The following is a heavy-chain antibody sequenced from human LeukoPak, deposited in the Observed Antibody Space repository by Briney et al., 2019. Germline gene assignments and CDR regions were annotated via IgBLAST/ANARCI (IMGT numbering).Heavy chain of an antibody. Sequence: SETLSLTCTVSGGSISSYYWSWIRQPPGKGLEWIGYIYYNGSTNYNPSLKSRVTISVDTSKNQFSLKLSSVTAADTAVYYCARGGSYGQVGYWGQGTLVTVSS. J-gene: IGHJ4*02. CDR3: ARGGSYGQVGY. CDR1: GGSISSYY. V-gene: IGHV4-59*01. D-gene: IGHD5-18*01. CDR2: IYYNGST.